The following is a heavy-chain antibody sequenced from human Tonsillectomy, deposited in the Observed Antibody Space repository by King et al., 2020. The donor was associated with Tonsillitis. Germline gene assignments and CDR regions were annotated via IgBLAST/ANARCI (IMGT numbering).Heavy chain of an antibody. CDR1: GFTFSNYA. CDR2: ISGSGGST. D-gene: IGHD3-22*01. V-gene: IGHV3-23*04. Sequence: VQLVESGGGLVQPGGSLRLSCTASGFTFSNYAMSWVRQAPGKGLEWVSGISGSGGSTYYADSVKGRFTISSDNSKNTLYLQMNSLRAEDTAVYYCAKVPYDSSGYYYFDYWGQGTLVTVSS. CDR3: AKVPYDSSGYYYFDY. J-gene: IGHJ4*02.